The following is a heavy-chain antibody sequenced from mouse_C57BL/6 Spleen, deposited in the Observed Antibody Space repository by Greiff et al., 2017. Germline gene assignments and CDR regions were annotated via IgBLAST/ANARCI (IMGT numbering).Heavy chain of an antibody. J-gene: IGHJ4*01. CDR3: AREKGNYYGSSYAMDY. Sequence: VKLQESGAELARPGASVKLSCKASGYTFTSYGISWVKQRTGQGLEWIGEIYPRSGNTYYNEKFKGKATLTADKSSSTAYMELRSLTSEDSAVYVCAREKGNYYGSSYAMDYWGQGTSVTVSS. CDR2: IYPRSGNT. CDR1: GYTFTSYG. V-gene: IGHV1-81*01. D-gene: IGHD1-1*01.